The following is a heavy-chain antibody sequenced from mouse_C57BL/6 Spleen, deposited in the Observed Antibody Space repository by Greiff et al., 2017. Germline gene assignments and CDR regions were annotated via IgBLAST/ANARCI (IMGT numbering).Heavy chain of an antibody. Sequence: QVQLKESDADLVKPGASVKISCKVSGYTFTAHTIPWLKQRPEKGLEWIGYFYPRVGSPKYNEKFKGKATLTADKSSSTAYMQLNSLTSEDSAVYFCARWYYCGSSYRYFDVWGTGTTVTVSS. CDR2: FYPRVGSP. CDR3: ARWYYCGSSYRYFDV. V-gene: IGHV1-78*01. CDR1: GYTFTAHT. J-gene: IGHJ1*03. D-gene: IGHD1-1*01.